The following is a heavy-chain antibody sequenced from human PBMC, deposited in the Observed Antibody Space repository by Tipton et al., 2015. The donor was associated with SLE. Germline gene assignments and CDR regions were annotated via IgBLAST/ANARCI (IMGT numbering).Heavy chain of an antibody. Sequence: TLSLTCTASGGSISSYYWSWIRQPPGKGLEWIGYIYTSGSTNYNPSLKSRVTISVDTSKNQFSLKLSSVTAADTAVYYCARDYYEDAFDIWGQGTMVTVSS. J-gene: IGHJ3*02. V-gene: IGHV4-4*08. CDR1: GGSISSYY. D-gene: IGHD3-3*01. CDR3: ARDYYEDAFDI. CDR2: IYTSGST.